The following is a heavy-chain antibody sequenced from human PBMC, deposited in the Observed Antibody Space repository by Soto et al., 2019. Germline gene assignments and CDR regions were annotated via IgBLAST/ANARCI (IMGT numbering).Heavy chain of an antibody. Sequence: QVQLVQSGAEVKKPGASVKVSCKASGYTFTSYGISWVRQAPGQGLEWMGWISAYNGNTNYAQKLQGRVTMTTDTSTSTAYMELRSLRSDDTAVYYCPRVPSIPYSPYCTSASCSGGDYWGQGTLVTVSS. CDR3: PRVPSIPYSPYCTSASCSGGDY. V-gene: IGHV1-18*01. D-gene: IGHD2-2*01. CDR1: GYTFTSYG. J-gene: IGHJ4*02. CDR2: ISAYNGNT.